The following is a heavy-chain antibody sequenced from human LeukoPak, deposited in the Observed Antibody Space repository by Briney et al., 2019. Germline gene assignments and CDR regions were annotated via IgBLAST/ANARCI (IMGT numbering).Heavy chain of an antibody. J-gene: IGHJ6*03. CDR3: ARGGEVVVPAAGIYYYYYYMDV. Sequence: GGSLRLSCAASGFTFSSYAMSWVRQAPGKGLEWVSAISGSGGSTYYADSVKGRFTISRDNSKNTLYLQMNSLRAEDTAVYYCARGGEVVVPAAGIYYYYYYMDVWGKGTTVTVSS. V-gene: IGHV3-23*01. CDR1: GFTFSSYA. D-gene: IGHD2-2*01. CDR2: ISGSGGST.